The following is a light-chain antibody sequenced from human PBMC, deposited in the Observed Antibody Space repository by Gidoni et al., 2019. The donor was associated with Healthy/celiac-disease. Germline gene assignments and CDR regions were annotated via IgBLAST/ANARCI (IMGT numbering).Light chain of an antibody. J-gene: IGKJ2*01. CDR1: QSISSY. CDR2: AAA. CDR3: QQSYSTPPMYT. V-gene: IGKV1-39*01. Sequence: DIQMTQSPSSRSASVGDRVTITCRASQSISSYLNWYQQKPGKAPKLLIYAAASLQSGVPSRFSGSGSGTDFTLTISSLQPEDFATYDCQQSYSTPPMYTFXQXTKLEIK.